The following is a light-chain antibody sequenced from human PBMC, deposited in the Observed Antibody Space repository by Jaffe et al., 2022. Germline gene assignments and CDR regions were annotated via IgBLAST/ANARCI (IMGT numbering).Light chain of an antibody. CDR1: SGHSSYA. CDR3: QTWDTGRVV. J-gene: IGLJ2*01. Sequence: QLVLTQSPSASASLGASVKLTCTLSSGHSSYAIAWHQQQPEKGPRYLMKVNSDGSHSKGDGIPDRFSGSRSGAERYLTISSLQSEDEADYYCQTWDTGRVVFGGGTKLTVL. CDR2: VNSDGSH. V-gene: IGLV4-69*01.